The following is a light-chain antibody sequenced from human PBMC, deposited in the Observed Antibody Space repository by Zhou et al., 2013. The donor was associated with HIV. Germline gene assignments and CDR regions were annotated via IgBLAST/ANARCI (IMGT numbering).Light chain of an antibody. CDR2: GAT. CDR1: QSISRY. J-gene: IGKJ2*03. Sequence: DIQMTQSPSSLSASVGARVTITCRASQSISRYLNWYQQKPGKAPNLLIFGATTLESGVPSRFSGSGSGTEFTLTINGLQHADSGTYYCQQTYSTFRSFGQGTKVEI. V-gene: IGKV1-39*01. CDR3: QQTYSTFRS.